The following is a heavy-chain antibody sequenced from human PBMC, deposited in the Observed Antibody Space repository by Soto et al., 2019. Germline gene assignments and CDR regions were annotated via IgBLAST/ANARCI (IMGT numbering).Heavy chain of an antibody. CDR1: GYTFTSYA. CDR3: AFVPAAMGGDY. D-gene: IGHD2-2*01. J-gene: IGHJ4*02. CDR2: INAGNGNT. V-gene: IGHV1-3*05. Sequence: QVQLVQSGAEEKKPGASVKVSCKASGYTFTSYAMHWVRQAPGQRLEWMGWINAGNGNTKYSQKFQGRVTITRDTSEGKAYIELSSLRSEDTAVYCCAFVPAAMGGDYWGQGTLVTVSS.